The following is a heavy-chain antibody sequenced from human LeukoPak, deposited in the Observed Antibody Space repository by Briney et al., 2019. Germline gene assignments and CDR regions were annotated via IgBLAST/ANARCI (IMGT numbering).Heavy chain of an antibody. CDR3: ARDTYYYDSSGYYFFDY. CDR1: GYTFTSYD. D-gene: IGHD3-22*01. CDR2: MNPNSGNT. Sequence: ASVKVSCKASGYTFTSYDINWVRQATGQGLEWMGWMNPNSGNTGYAQKFQGGVTMTRNTSISTAYMELSSLRSEDTAVYYCARDTYYYDSSGYYFFDYWGQGTLVTVSS. V-gene: IGHV1-8*01. J-gene: IGHJ4*02.